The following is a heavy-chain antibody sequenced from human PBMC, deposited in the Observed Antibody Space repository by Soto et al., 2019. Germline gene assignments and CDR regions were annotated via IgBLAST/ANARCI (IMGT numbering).Heavy chain of an antibody. CDR2: SKSKTDGRTS. V-gene: IGHV3-15*01. D-gene: IGHD6-13*01. CDR3: TLVPSDDFDF. Sequence: GGSLRLSCAASGFTFSNAWMSWVRQAPGKGLEWVGRSKSKTDGRTSVYAAPVKGRFTNSSDYSKKTLYLNTNSPKFYYSAVHYCTLVPSDDFDFWGQGTLVTVSS. CDR1: GFTFSNAW. J-gene: IGHJ4*02.